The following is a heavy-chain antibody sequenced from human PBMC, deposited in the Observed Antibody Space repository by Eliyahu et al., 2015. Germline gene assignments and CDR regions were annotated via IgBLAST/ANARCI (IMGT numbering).Heavy chain of an antibody. CDR3: ARTDPHYNYASGSYPGY. D-gene: IGHD3-16*02. CDR2: IXGSSTSX. CDR1: GFTFSNYS. J-gene: IGHJ4*02. V-gene: IGHV3-23*01. Sequence: EVQLLESGGGLVQPGGSLRLXCAXXGFTFSNYSMXWVRQXPGKGLEWVSVIXGSSTSXSYADSVKGRFTISRDNSKNTVYLQMNSLRAEDTAVYYCARTDPHYNYASGSYPGYWGQGTLVTVSS.